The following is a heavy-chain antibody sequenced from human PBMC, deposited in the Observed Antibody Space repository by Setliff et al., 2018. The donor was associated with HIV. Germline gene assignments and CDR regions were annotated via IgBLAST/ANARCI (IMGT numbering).Heavy chain of an antibody. CDR3: ARDRASSGYYARFDH. CDR1: GFTFSSYT. CDR2: ISYDSRFI. J-gene: IGHJ4*02. V-gene: IGHV3-21*01. D-gene: IGHD3-22*01. Sequence: PGGSLRLSCAASGFTFSSYTMNWVRQAPGKGLEWVSSISYDSRFIYHADSMKGRFTISRDNAKKLVYLQMNGLRAEDTAIYYCARDRASSGYYARFDHWGQGTLVTVSS.